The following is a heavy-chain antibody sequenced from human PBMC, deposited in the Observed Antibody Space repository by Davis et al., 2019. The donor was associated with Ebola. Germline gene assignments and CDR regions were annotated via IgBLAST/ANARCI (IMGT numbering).Heavy chain of an antibody. J-gene: IGHJ4*02. CDR1: GFPFSDYW. D-gene: IGHD1-26*01. V-gene: IGHV3-74*01. CDR3: TPDWEGSNSD. CDR2: MNPDGTRI. Sequence: GESLKISCVGSGFPFSDYWMHWVRQAPGKGLMWVSRMNPDGTRIDYADSVKGRFTISRDNAKNTLYLQMNSLRGEDTAFYYCTPDWEGSNSDWGQGTLVTVSS.